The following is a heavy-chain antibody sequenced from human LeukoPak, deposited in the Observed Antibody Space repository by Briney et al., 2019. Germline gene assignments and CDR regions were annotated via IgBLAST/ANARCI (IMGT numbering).Heavy chain of an antibody. Sequence: PGGSLRLSCAASGFPFGSYAMSWVRQAPGKGLEWVSTISGSGGNTYYADSVKGRFTISRDNSKNTLYLQANSLRAEDTAVCYCAKRIATAGIQYFLHWGQGALVTVSS. D-gene: IGHD6-13*01. V-gene: IGHV3-23*01. CDR1: GFPFGSYA. CDR2: ISGSGGNT. CDR3: AKRIATAGIQYFLH. J-gene: IGHJ1*01.